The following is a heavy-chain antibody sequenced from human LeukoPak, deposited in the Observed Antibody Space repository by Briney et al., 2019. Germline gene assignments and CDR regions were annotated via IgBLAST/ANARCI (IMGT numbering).Heavy chain of an antibody. Sequence: GGSLRLSCAASGFTFSSYSMNWVRQAPGKGLEWVSSISSSSSYIYYADSVKGRFTISRDNAKNSLYLQMNSLRAEDTAVYYCAREWMDDIVVVPVPFYAFDIWGQGTMVTVSS. J-gene: IGHJ3*02. CDR3: AREWMDDIVVVPVPFYAFDI. CDR1: GFTFSSYS. CDR2: ISSSSSYI. D-gene: IGHD2-2*01. V-gene: IGHV3-21*01.